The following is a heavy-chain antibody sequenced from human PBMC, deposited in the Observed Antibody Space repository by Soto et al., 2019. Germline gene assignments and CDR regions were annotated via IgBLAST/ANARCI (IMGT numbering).Heavy chain of an antibody. D-gene: IGHD4-4*01. J-gene: IGHJ4*02. Sequence: PSETLSLTCTVSYGSISVSNVFWGWFRHPPGKGLEWIGNIDYSGTAYFNPSLGTRVTFPVDTSKNQFSLTLYSVTAADTAVYYCARTTCRHLDFWGQGIMVTV. CDR3: ARTTCRHLDF. V-gene: IGHV4-39*01. CDR2: IDYSGTA. CDR1: YGSISVSNVF.